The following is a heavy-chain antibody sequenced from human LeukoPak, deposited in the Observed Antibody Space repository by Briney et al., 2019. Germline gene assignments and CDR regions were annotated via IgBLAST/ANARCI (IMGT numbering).Heavy chain of an antibody. CDR1: GYTFTSYG. Sequence: RASVTVSCKASGYTFTSYGISWVRQAPGQGLEWMGWISAYNGNTNYAQKLQGRVTMTTDTSTSTAYMELRSLRSDDTAVYYCARAVAVAVAYYYYGMDVWGQGTTVTVSS. CDR3: ARAVAVAVAYYYYGMDV. CDR2: ISAYNGNT. J-gene: IGHJ6*02. D-gene: IGHD6-19*01. V-gene: IGHV1-18*01.